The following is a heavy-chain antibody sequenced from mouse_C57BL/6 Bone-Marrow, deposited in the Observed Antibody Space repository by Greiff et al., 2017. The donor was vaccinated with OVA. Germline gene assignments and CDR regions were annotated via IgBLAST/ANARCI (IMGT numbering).Heavy chain of an antibody. CDR2: INPNYGTT. CDR1: GYSFTDYN. Sequence: EVQLQQSGPELVKPGASVKISCKASGYSFTDYNMNWVKQSNGKSLEWIGVINPNYGTTSYNQKFKGKATLTVDQSSSKAYMQLNSLTSEDSAVYYCARRASNWLYYYAMDYWGQGTSVTVSS. J-gene: IGHJ4*01. D-gene: IGHD4-1*01. V-gene: IGHV1-39*01. CDR3: ARRASNWLYYYAMDY.